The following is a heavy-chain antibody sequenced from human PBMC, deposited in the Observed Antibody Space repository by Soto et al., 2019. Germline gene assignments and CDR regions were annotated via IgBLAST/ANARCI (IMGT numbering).Heavy chain of an antibody. J-gene: IGHJ4*02. V-gene: IGHV1-69*08. Sequence: QVQLVQSGAEVKKPGSSVKVSCKASGGTFSSYTISWVRQAPGQGLEWMGRIIPILGIANYAQKFQGRVTITADKSTSTAYMELSSLRSEDTAVYYCAREVNYYDNSGAQRYYFDYWGQGTLVTVSS. CDR3: AREVNYYDNSGAQRYYFDY. D-gene: IGHD3-22*01. CDR1: GGTFSSYT. CDR2: IIPILGIA.